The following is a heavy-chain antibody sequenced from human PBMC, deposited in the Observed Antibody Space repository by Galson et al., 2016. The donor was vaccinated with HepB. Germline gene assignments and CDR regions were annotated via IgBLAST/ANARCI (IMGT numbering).Heavy chain of an antibody. CDR1: GFTFSSYW. V-gene: IGHV3-53*01. J-gene: IGHJ3*02. CDR2: VGTGHFT. CDR3: AREGYSSGHCGAFDI. D-gene: IGHD6-19*01. Sequence: SLRLSCAASGFTFSSYWMHWVRQAPGKGLEWVSTVGTGHFTHYADSVKGRFIVSRDNSENTLYLQMNSLRADDTALYFWAREGYSSGHCGAFDIWGRGTVVAVSS.